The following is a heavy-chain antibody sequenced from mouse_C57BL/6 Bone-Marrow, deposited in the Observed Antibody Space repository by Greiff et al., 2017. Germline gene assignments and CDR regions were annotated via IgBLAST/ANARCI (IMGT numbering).Heavy chain of an antibody. CDR3: AIAFLYYDYALYYFDY. J-gene: IGHJ2*01. D-gene: IGHD2-4*01. CDR2: IHPSDSDT. V-gene: IGHV1-74*01. CDR1: GYTFTSYW. Sequence: QVQLQQPGAELVKPGASVKVSCKASGYTFTSYWMHWVKQRPGQGLEWIGRIHPSDSDTNYNQKFKGKATLTVDKSSSTAYMQLSSLTSEDSAVCYCAIAFLYYDYALYYFDYWGQGTTLTVSS.